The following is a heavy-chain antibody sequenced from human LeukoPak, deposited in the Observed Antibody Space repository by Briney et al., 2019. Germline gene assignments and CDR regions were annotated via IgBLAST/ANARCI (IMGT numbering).Heavy chain of an antibody. D-gene: IGHD3-22*01. Sequence: ASVKVSCKASGYTFTGYYMHWVRQAPGQGLEWMGRINPNSGGTNYAQKFQGRVTMTRDTSISTAYMELSRLRSDDTAGYYCARDIDDGSGDRFDYWGQGTLVTVSS. CDR3: ARDIDDGSGDRFDY. V-gene: IGHV1-2*06. CDR2: INPNSGGT. CDR1: GYTFTGYY. J-gene: IGHJ4*02.